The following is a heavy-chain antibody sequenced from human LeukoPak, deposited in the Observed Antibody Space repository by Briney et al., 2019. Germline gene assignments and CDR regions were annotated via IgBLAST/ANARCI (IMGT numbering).Heavy chain of an antibody. CDR3: AKAPGVDWYFDL. V-gene: IGHV3-9*01. Sequence: GRSLRLSCAASGFTFDDYAMHWVRQAPGKGLEWVSGISWNSGSIGYADSVKGRFTISRDNAKNSLYLQMNSLRTDDTALYYCAKAPGVDWYFDLWGRGTLVTASS. D-gene: IGHD3-10*01. CDR1: GFTFDDYA. J-gene: IGHJ2*01. CDR2: ISWNSGSI.